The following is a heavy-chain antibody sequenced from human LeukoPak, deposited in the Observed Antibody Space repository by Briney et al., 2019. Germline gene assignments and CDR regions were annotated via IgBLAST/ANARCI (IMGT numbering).Heavy chain of an antibody. V-gene: IGHV4-34*01. CDR3: ARGGYYYDSSGYYYWFDP. CDR2: ISRRGNT. J-gene: IGHJ5*02. Sequence: SETLSLTCAVYGGSLSGRYWSWFRQPPGKGLEWIGQISRRGNTNYTPSLKSRVTISVDTSKNQFSLKLSSVTAADTAVYYCARGGYYYDSSGYYYWFDPWGQGTLVTVSS. D-gene: IGHD3-22*01. CDR1: GGSLSGRY.